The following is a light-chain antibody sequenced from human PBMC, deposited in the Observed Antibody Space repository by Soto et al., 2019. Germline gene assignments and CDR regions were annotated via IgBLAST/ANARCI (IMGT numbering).Light chain of an antibody. V-gene: IGKV3-15*01. CDR1: QSISRS. J-gene: IGKJ1*01. CDR3: QQYDNRPPRT. CDR2: GAS. Sequence: EIVLTQFPATLSVSPGGRAPLSCRASQSISRSLAWYQQKPGQAPRLLIYGASARAAGVPARFRGSGSGTEFNLTISSLQSEDFAVYFCQQYDNRPPRTFGQGTKVDTK.